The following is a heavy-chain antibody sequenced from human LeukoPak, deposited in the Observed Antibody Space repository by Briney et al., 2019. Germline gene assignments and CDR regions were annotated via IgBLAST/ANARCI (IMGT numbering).Heavy chain of an antibody. V-gene: IGHV3-15*07. D-gene: IGHD2-2*01. J-gene: IGHJ3*02. CDR3: TTNTSCTNTNCFGSRAFDI. CDR2: IKSKADGGTK. Sequence: GRSLRLSCAASGFSFSNAWMDWVRQAPGKGLEWVGRIKSKADGGTKDYAAPVKGRFTISRDDSRNTLFLQMNGLKTEDTAVYYCTTNTSCTNTNCFGSRAFDIWGPGTMVTVSS. CDR1: GFSFSNAW.